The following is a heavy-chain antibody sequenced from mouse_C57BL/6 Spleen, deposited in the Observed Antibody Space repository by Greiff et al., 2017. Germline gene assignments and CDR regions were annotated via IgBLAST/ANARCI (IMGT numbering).Heavy chain of an antibody. D-gene: IGHD1-1*01. Sequence: EVQLQQSGAELVKPGASVKLSCTASGFNIKDYYMHWVKQRTEQGLEWIGRIDPEDGETKYAPKVQGKATITADTSSNTAYLQLSSLTSEETAVYYCAFYYYGSRHWYFDVWGTGTTVTVSS. CDR2: IDPEDGET. V-gene: IGHV14-2*01. J-gene: IGHJ1*03. CDR1: GFNIKDYY. CDR3: AFYYYGSRHWYFDV.